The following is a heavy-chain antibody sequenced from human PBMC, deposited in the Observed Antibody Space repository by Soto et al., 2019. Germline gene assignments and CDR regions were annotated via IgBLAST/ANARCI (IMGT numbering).Heavy chain of an antibody. CDR2: IVPMFGIP. J-gene: IGHJ6*03. CDR3: ASGPYTSSSGGYYYYYMDV. Sequence: QVQLVQSGAEVKKPGSSVKVSCKASGGTFSSYAINWVRQAPGQGLEWMGRIVPMFGIPNLAPKFQGRVTMTADRSTTTAYMELSSLRSEDTAVYYCASGPYTSSSGGYYYYYMDVWGKGTTVTVSS. D-gene: IGHD6-6*01. CDR1: GGTFSSYA. V-gene: IGHV1-69*02.